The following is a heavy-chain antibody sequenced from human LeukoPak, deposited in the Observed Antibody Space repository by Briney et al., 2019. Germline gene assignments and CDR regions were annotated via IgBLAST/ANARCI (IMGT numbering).Heavy chain of an antibody. CDR1: EYSFTNHW. CDR2: IYPGDSDT. D-gene: IGHD3-10*01. J-gene: IGHJ4*02. V-gene: IGHV5-51*01. CDR3: ARLWYGSGSYYPY. Sequence: GESLKISCKGSEYSFTNHWIGWVRQMPGKGLEWMGIIYPGDSDTRYSPSFQGQVTISADKSISTAYLQWSSLKASDTAMYYCARLWYGSGSYYPYWGQGTLVTVSS.